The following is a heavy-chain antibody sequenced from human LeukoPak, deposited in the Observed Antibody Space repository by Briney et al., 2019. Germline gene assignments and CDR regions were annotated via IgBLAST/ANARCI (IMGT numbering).Heavy chain of an antibody. CDR3: ARAHVGWGLAFDI. D-gene: IGHD3-16*01. CDR1: GFTFSGYD. CDR2: ISIGGDT. J-gene: IGHJ3*02. V-gene: IGHV3-13*01. Sequence: GGSLRLSCAASGFTFSGYDMHWVRHGPGKGLEWVAAISIGGDTYYPGSVKGRFTISRENAKNSFYLQMNSLRSGDTSIYYCARAHVGWGLAFDIWGQGIVVIVSS.